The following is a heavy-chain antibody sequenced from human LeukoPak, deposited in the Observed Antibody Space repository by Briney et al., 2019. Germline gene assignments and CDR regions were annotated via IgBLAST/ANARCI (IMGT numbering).Heavy chain of an antibody. CDR3: ASTGSYCSSTSCLYFDY. V-gene: IGHV1-69*13. D-gene: IGHD2-2*01. CDR1: GGTFSSYA. CDR2: IIPIFGTA. J-gene: IGHJ4*02. Sequence: GASVKVSCKASGGTFSSYAISWVRQAPGQGLEWMGGIIPIFGTANYAQKFQGRVTITADESTSTAYMELSSLRSEDTAVYYCASTGSYCSSTSCLYFDYWGQGTLVTVSS.